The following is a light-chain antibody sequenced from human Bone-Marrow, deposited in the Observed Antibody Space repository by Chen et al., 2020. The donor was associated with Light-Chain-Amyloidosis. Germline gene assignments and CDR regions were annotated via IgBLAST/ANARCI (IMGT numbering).Light chain of an antibody. Sequence: QSALTQPASVSGSPVQSITIPCTGSSSDVGGYDYVSWYQQHPGKAPQLIIYDVSNRPSGVSDRFSGSKSGYTASLTISGLQADDEADYYCTSYTSSRTRVFGTGTKVTVL. J-gene: IGLJ1*01. CDR3: TSYTSSRTRV. CDR1: SSDVGGYDY. V-gene: IGLV2-14*01. CDR2: DVS.